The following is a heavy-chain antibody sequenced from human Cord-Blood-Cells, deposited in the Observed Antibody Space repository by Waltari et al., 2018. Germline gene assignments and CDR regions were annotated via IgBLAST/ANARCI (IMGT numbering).Heavy chain of an antibody. J-gene: IGHJ4*02. CDR1: GGIFSRYA. D-gene: IGHD3-10*01. V-gene: IGHV1-69*09. CDR2: FTPVLGIA. Sequence: VQQVQPGAEAKKPGSSVKVACKASGGIFSRYAISWARQAPGHGLGWMGTFTPVLGIAKYAQKFQGRVTITADKSTSTAYMELRSLRSEDTAVYDWAGSYDGSGGYFDSWGQGARVTVSS. CDR3: AGSYDGSGGYFDS.